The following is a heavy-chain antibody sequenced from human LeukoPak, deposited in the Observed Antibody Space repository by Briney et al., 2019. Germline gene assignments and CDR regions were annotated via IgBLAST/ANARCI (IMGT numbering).Heavy chain of an antibody. CDR2: IIPIFGTA. J-gene: IGHJ6*04. Sequence: GSSVKVSCKASGGTFSSYAISWVRQAPGQGLEWMGGIIPIFGTANYAQKFQGRVTITADKSTSTAYMELSSLRSEDTAVYYCASSPMVESSGWYAGYYYYGRDVWGKGTTVTVSS. CDR3: ASSPMVESSGWYAGYYYYGRDV. V-gene: IGHV1-69*06. CDR1: GGTFSSYA. D-gene: IGHD6-19*01.